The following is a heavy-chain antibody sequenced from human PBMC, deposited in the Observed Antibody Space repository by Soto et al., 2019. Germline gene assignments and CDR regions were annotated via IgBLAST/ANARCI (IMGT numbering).Heavy chain of an antibody. V-gene: IGHV1-46*01. CDR2: INPSGGST. Sequence: QVQLVQSGAEVKKPGASVKVSCKASGYTFTSYYMHWVRQAPGQGLEWMGIINPSGGSTSYAQKFQGRVTMTRDTSTSTVYMELSSLRSEDTAVYYCARAVGGGSYYGEGWFDPWGQGTLVTVSS. CDR1: GYTFTSYY. CDR3: ARAVGGGSYYGEGWFDP. D-gene: IGHD1-26*01. J-gene: IGHJ5*02.